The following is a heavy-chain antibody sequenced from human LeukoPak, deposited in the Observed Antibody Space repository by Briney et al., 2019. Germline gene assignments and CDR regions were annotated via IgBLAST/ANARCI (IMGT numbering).Heavy chain of an antibody. CDR1: GGTFSSYA. Sequence: SVKVSCKASGGTFSSYAISWVRQAPGQGLEWMGGIIPIFGTANYAQKFQGRVTITTDESTSTAYMELSSLRSEDTAVYYCASGYDSSGYYHYWGQGTLVTVPS. D-gene: IGHD3-22*01. J-gene: IGHJ4*02. CDR2: IIPIFGTA. CDR3: ASGYDSSGYYHY. V-gene: IGHV1-69*05.